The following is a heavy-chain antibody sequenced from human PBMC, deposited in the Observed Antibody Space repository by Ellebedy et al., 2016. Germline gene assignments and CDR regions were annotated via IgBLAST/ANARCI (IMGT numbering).Heavy chain of an antibody. J-gene: IGHJ2*01. D-gene: IGHD3-10*01. Sequence: GESLKISXKGSGYSFTSYWISWVRQMPGKGLEWMGRIDPSDSYTNYSPSFQGHVTISADKSITTAYLQWSRLKASDTAMYYCARLGDWYFDLWGPGTLVTVSS. CDR1: GYSFTSYW. V-gene: IGHV5-10-1*01. CDR3: ARLGDWYFDL. CDR2: IDPSDSYT.